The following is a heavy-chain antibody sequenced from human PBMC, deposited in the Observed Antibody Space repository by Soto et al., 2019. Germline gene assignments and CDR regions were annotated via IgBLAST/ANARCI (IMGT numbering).Heavy chain of an antibody. D-gene: IGHD6-25*01. CDR3: VRDASSGYRGWWDP. Sequence: QVQLVQSGTELKKPGASVMVSCKTSGYTFTSYGISWVRQAPGQGPEWMGLISPYNGDTIYARKFQCRVIVTADTATRTVYLELRSLRSDDTAVYYCVRDASSGYRGWWDPWGQGTLVTVSS. CDR1: GYTFTSYG. CDR2: ISPYNGDT. J-gene: IGHJ5*02. V-gene: IGHV1-18*01.